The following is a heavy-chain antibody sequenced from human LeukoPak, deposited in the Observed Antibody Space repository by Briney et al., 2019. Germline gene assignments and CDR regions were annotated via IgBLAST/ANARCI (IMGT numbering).Heavy chain of an antibody. D-gene: IGHD3-10*01. CDR3: ATRSVTRWYYSD. CDR1: GGSLSSYY. J-gene: IGHJ4*02. CDR2: ISPTGGT. V-gene: IGHV4-4*09. Sequence: PSETLSLPCSVSGGSLSSYYWSWIRQPPGKGLEWIGYISPTGGTNYNPSLTSRVTVSVDTSKNLFSLKLDPVTAADTAVYFCATRSVTRWYYSDWGQGTLVPVSS.